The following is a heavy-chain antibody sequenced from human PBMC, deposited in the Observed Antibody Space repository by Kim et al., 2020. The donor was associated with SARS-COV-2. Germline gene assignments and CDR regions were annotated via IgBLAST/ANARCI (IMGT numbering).Heavy chain of an antibody. CDR2: ISYDGSNK. CDR1: GFTFSSYA. V-gene: IGHV3-30*04. D-gene: IGHD2-15*01. CDR3: AREDIHDAFDI. Sequence: GGSLRLSCAASGFTFSSYAMHWVRQAPGKGLEWVAVISYDGSNKYYADSVKGRFTISRDNSKNTLYLQMNSLRAEDTAVYYCAREDIHDAFDIWGQGTMVTVSS. J-gene: IGHJ3*02.